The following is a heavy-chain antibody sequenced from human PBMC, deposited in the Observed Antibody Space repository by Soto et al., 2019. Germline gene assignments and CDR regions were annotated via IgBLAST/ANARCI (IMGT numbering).Heavy chain of an antibody. CDR3: ARRNNYETGDKIYYFDY. CDR1: GYTFSSYG. D-gene: IGHD3-22*01. V-gene: IGHV1-18*01. Sequence: QVQLVQSGAEVKKPGASVKVSCKASGYTFSSYGISWVRQAPGQGLEWMGWISPYNGNTNYAQKLQGRVTMTTDTSTSTAYMELRSLRSDDTAVYYCARRNNYETGDKIYYFDYWGEGTLVTVSS. CDR2: ISPYNGNT. J-gene: IGHJ4*02.